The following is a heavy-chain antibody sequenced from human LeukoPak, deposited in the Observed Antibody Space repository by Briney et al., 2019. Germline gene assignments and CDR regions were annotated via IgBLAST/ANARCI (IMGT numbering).Heavy chain of an antibody. CDR2: IYENGGTT. D-gene: IGHD3-22*01. J-gene: IGHJ4*02. V-gene: IGHV3-23*01. CDR1: GFTFRSHA. CDR3: AKGIDSTGYYPFDY. Sequence: GSLRLSCVGSGFTFRSHAMSWVRQAPEKGLEFVSGIYENGGTTYYADSVKGRFTISRDTSKSTLYLQLNSLRAEDTAIYYCAKGIDSTGYYPFDYWGQGTLVTVSS.